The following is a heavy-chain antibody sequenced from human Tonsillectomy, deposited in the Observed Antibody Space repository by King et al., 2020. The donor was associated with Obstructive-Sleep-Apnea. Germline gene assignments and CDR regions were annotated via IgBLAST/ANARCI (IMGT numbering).Heavy chain of an antibody. CDR3: AREGGTSGNY. J-gene: IGHJ4*02. Sequence: LQLQESGPGLVKPSETLSLSCSVSGGSIINSFWSWLRQPPGKGLLWIGYIYYNGSATYNPSLKSRVSMSVDTSKNQFSLELRSVTAADTAVYYCAREGGTSGNYWGQGTLVTVSS. D-gene: IGHD1-26*01. CDR2: IYYNGSA. V-gene: IGHV4-59*12. CDR1: GGSIINSF.